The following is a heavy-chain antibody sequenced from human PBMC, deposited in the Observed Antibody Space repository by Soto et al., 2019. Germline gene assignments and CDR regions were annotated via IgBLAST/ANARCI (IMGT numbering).Heavy chain of an antibody. CDR2: IWYDASNK. Sequence: PGGSLRLSCAASGFSFSLYGMQWVRQAPGKGLEWVAVIWYDASNKYYADSVKARFTISRDNSKNTLYLQMNSMRAEDMDVYYCAIARVADSSLDHWGQGTLVTVSS. CDR3: AIARVADSSLDH. V-gene: IGHV3-33*01. J-gene: IGHJ4*02. D-gene: IGHD3-3*01. CDR1: GFSFSLYG.